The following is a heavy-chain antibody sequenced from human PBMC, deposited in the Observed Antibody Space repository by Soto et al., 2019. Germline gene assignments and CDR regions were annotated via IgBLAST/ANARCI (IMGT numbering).Heavy chain of an antibody. D-gene: IGHD2-2*01. CDR1: GLTFSNYW. V-gene: IGHV3-7*01. CDR2: INQDGSES. J-gene: IGHJ4*02. CDR3: ARPARECSSPGCAN. Sequence: EVQLVESGGGLVQPGGSLRLSCVVSGLTFSNYWMSWVRQAPGKGLEWVANINQDGSESYYVDSVKGRFTISRDNAKNSLYLQMTGLRAEDRAVYYCARPARECSSPGCANWGQGTLVTVSS.